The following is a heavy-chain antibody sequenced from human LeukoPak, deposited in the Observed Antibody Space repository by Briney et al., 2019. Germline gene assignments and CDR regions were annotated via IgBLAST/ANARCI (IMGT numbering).Heavy chain of an antibody. V-gene: IGHV4-34*01. D-gene: IGHD3-3*01. J-gene: IGHJ4*02. CDR2: INHSGST. CDR3: ARHRSIFGVVLLDY. Sequence: SETLSLTCAVYGGSFSGYYWSWIRQPPGKGLEWIGEINHSGSTNYNPSLKSRVTISVDTSKNQFSLKLSSVTAADTAVYYCARHRSIFGVVLLDYWGQGTLVTVSS. CDR1: GGSFSGYY.